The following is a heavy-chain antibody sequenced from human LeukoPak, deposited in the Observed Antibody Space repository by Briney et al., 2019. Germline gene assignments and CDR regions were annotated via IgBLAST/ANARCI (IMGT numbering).Heavy chain of an antibody. D-gene: IGHD6-13*01. CDR1: RGSISGHY. J-gene: IGHJ6*03. CDR2: IHYSGST. CDR3: ARMGTNSSAWFAGYYYYYYMDV. Sequence: SETLSLTCTVSRGSISGHYWSWIRQPPGKGLEWVGYIHYSGSTNYNPSLKSRVLISVDRSKNQFSLKLSAVTAADTALYYCARMGTNSSAWFAGYYYYYYMDVWGEGTTVTVSS. V-gene: IGHV4-59*08.